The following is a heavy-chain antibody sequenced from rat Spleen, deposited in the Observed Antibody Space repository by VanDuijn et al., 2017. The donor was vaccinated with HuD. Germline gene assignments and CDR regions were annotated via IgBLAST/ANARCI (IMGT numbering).Heavy chain of an antibody. J-gene: IGHJ3*01. V-gene: IGHV5-7*01. CDR2: ICHDGSNT. CDR1: GLTFSNSY. D-gene: IGHD1-12*02. Sequence: EVQLVESGGGLVQPGRSLKHSCAASGLTFSNSYMAWVRQATKKGLEWVAHICHDGSNTYYRDSVKGRITVSRDNAKSTLYLEMDRLGSEDTATYYCATGGFQHYDGTYYYGWFAFWGQGTLVTVSS. CDR3: ATGGFQHYDGTYYYGWFAF.